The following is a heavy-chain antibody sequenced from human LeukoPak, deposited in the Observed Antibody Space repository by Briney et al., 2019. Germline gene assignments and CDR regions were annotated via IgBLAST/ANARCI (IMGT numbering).Heavy chain of an antibody. Sequence: GGSLRLSCAASGFTFSSFAMTWVRQAPGKGLEWVAVIWYDGSNKYYADSVKGRFTISRDNSKNTLYLQMNSLRAEDTAVYYCARDLYGSGMEYYYYYGMDVWGQGTTVTVSS. D-gene: IGHD3-10*01. CDR3: ARDLYGSGMEYYYYYGMDV. CDR1: GFTFSSFA. CDR2: IWYDGSNK. J-gene: IGHJ6*02. V-gene: IGHV3-33*08.